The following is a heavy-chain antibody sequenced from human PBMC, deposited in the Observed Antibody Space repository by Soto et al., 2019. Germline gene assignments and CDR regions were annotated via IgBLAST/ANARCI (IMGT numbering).Heavy chain of an antibody. CDR3: AREHGNYALDY. CDR1: GYTFTGYY. Sequence: GASVKVSCKASGYTFTGYYMHWVRQATGQGLEYLGWINPNSGNTGYVQKFQGRVTMTRNTSISTAYMELSSLRSEDTAVYYCAREHGNYALDYWGQGTLVTVSS. D-gene: IGHD4-17*01. CDR2: INPNSGNT. V-gene: IGHV1-8*02. J-gene: IGHJ4*02.